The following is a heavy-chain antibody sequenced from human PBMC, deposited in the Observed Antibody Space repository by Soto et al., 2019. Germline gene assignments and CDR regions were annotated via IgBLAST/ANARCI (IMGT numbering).Heavy chain of an antibody. V-gene: IGHV4-39*02. CDR1: GASIKSRNYF. CDR3: GRLADAATGHNEFDF. Sequence: PSETLSLTCTVSGASIKSRNYFWGWIRQPPGKGLEFVGSIHSSGGTYYNPSLKSRVTVSVDLSNSHFSLSLKSLTATDTAVYYCGRLADAATGHNEFDFWGQGTLVTVSS. J-gene: IGHJ4*02. CDR2: IHSSGGT. D-gene: IGHD2-15*01.